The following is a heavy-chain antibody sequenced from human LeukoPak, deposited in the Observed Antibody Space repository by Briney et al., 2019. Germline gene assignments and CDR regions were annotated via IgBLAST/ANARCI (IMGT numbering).Heavy chain of an antibody. CDR2: IYFSGST. D-gene: IGHD2-15*01. CDR1: GVSITSFY. CDR3: ASTGYCIGGSCYSNYFDH. Sequence: PSETPSLTCTVSGVSITSFYWSWIRQPPGKGLEWIGYIYFSGSTNYNPSLKSRVTVSLDTTKNQVSLKLSSVSAADTAVYYCASTGYCIGGSCYSNYFDHWGQGTLVTVSS. J-gene: IGHJ4*02. V-gene: IGHV4-59*08.